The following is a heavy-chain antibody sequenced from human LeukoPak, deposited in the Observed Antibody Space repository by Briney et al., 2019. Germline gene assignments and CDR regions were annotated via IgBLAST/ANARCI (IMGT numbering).Heavy chain of an antibody. V-gene: IGHV4-30-4*08. D-gene: IGHD2-2*01. CDR1: GGSISSGDYY. CDR3: ARDVYCSSTSCYPH. J-gene: IGHJ4*02. CDR2: IYYSGST. Sequence: PSQTLSLTCTVSGGSISSGDYYWSWIRQPPGKGLEWIGYIYYSGSTYYNPSLKSRVTISVDASKNQFSLKLSSVTAADTAAYYCARDVYCSSTSCYPHWGQGTLVTVSS.